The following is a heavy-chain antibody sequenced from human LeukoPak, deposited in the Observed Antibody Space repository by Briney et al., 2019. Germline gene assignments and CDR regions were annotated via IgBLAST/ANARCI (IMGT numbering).Heavy chain of an antibody. D-gene: IGHD4-17*01. CDR1: GFTVSSNY. J-gene: IGHJ4*02. CDR2: IYSGNST. CDR3: ARAPMTTVTTEDY. Sequence: GSLRLSCAASGFTVSSNYMSWVRQAPGKGLEWVSVIYSGNSTYYADSVKGRFTISRDNSRNTLYLQMNSLRAEDTAVYYCARAPMTTVTTEDYWGQGTLVTVSS. V-gene: IGHV3-66*01.